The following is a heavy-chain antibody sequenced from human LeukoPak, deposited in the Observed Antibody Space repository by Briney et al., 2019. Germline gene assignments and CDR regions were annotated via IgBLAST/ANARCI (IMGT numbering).Heavy chain of an antibody. V-gene: IGHV3-23*01. D-gene: IGHD1-14*01. CDR3: AKEGAGNRLTDAFDI. Sequence: AGGSLRLSCAASGFTFSSYAMSWVRQAPGKGLEWVSAISGSGGSTCYADSVKGRFTISRDNSKNTLYLQMNSLRAEDTAVYYCAKEGAGNRLTDAFDIWGQGTMVTVSS. J-gene: IGHJ3*02. CDR2: ISGSGGST. CDR1: GFTFSSYA.